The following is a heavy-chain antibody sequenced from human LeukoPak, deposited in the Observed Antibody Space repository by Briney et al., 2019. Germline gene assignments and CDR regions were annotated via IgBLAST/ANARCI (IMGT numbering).Heavy chain of an antibody. Sequence: GGSLRHSCSASGFTFSSYAMSWVRQAPGKGLEWVSAISGSGGSTYYADSVKGRFTSSRDNSKNTLYLQMNSLRAEDTAVYYCAKDRAFSSGYLIDYWGQGTLVTVSS. V-gene: IGHV3-23*01. J-gene: IGHJ4*02. CDR2: ISGSGGST. CDR1: GFTFSSYA. CDR3: AKDRAFSSGYLIDY. D-gene: IGHD3-22*01.